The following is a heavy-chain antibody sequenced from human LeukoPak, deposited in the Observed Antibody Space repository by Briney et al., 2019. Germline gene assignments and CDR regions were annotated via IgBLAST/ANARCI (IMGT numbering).Heavy chain of an antibody. CDR3: ARGLYYFDY. V-gene: IGHV4-59*08. CDR2: IYYSGST. J-gene: IGHJ4*02. D-gene: IGHD4/OR15-4a*01. Sequence: SETLSLTCTVSGGSISSHYWSWIRQPPGKGLEWIGYIYYSGSTNYNPSLKSRVTISVDTSKNQFSLKLSSVTAADTAVYYCARGLYYFDYWGQGTLVTVSS. CDR1: GGSISSHY.